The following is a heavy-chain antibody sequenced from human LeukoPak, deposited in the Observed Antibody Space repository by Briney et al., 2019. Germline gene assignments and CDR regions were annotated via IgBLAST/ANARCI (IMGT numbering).Heavy chain of an antibody. J-gene: IGHJ4*02. CDR1: GFSLSTSGVG. V-gene: IGHV2-5*02. CDR2: IYWDDDK. D-gene: IGHD1-26*01. Sequence: SGPTLVNPTQTLTLTCTFSGFSLSTSGVGVGWIRQPPVKALEWLALIYWDDDKRYSPSLKSRLTITKDTSKDQVVLTMTNMDPVDTATYYCAHGIYEQWELPPFDYWGQGTLVTVSS. CDR3: AHGIYEQWELPPFDY.